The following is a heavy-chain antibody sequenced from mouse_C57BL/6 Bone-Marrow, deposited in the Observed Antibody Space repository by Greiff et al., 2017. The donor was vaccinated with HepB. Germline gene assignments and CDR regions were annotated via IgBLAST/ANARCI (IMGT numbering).Heavy chain of an antibody. Sequence: VQLQQSGAELVRPGASVKLSCTASGFNIKDDYMHWVKQRPEQGLEWIGWIDPENGDTEYASKFQGKATITADTSSNTAYLQLSSLTSEDIAVYYCTGDSSGYVGFAYWGQGTLVTVSA. CDR3: TGDSSGYVGFAY. D-gene: IGHD3-2*02. CDR1: GFNIKDDY. V-gene: IGHV14-4*01. CDR2: IDPENGDT. J-gene: IGHJ3*01.